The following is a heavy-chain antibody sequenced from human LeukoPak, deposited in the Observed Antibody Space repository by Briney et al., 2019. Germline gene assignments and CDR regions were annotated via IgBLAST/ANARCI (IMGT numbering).Heavy chain of an antibody. CDR2: IYYSGST. J-gene: IGHJ6*03. CDR1: GGSISSGDYY. CDR3: ARVNYYYYYMDV. Sequence: SQTLSLNCTVSGGSISSGDYYWSWIRQPPGKGLEWIGYIYYSGSTYYNPSLKSRVTISVDTSKNQFSLKLISVTAADTAVYYCARVNYYYYYMDVWGKGTTVTVSS. V-gene: IGHV4-30-4*08.